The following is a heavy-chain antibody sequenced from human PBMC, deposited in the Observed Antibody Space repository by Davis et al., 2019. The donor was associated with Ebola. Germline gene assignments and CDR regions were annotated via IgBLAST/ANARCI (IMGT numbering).Heavy chain of an antibody. Sequence: SVNVSCKASGYTFTSYGISWVRQAPGQGLEWMGWISAYNGNTNYAQKLQGRVTMTTDTSTSTAYMELRSLRSDDTAVYYCARGITMVRGVTPFDYWGQGTLVTVSS. CDR1: GYTFTSYG. CDR2: ISAYNGNT. V-gene: IGHV1-18*01. D-gene: IGHD3-10*01. J-gene: IGHJ4*02. CDR3: ARGITMVRGVTPFDY.